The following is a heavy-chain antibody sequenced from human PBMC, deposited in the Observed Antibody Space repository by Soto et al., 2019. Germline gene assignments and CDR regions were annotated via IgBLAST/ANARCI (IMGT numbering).Heavy chain of an antibody. CDR1: GHTLINYY. J-gene: IGHJ4*01. CDR3: AINYYDSSGYPY. Sequence: ASVKVSCKTSGHTLINYYMHWVRQAPGQGLDWLGKIDPSGNGTSYAERFQGRITLTSDTSTKTVYVELSSLRSEDTAIYYCAINYYDSSGYPYWG. D-gene: IGHD3-22*01. V-gene: IGHV1-46*01. CDR2: IDPSGNGT.